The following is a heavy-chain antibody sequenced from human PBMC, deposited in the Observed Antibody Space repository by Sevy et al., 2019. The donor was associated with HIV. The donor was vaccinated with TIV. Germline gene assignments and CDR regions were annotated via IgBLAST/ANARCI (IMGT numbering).Heavy chain of an antibody. Sequence: GGSLRLSCAASGFTFSSYAMSWVRQAPGKGLEWVSAISGSGGSTYYADSVKGRFTISRDNSKNTLYLQMNSLRAEDTAVYYGAKVPMIVVVIDPTFDYWGQGTLVTVSS. CDR3: AKVPMIVVVIDPTFDY. J-gene: IGHJ4*02. CDR1: GFTFSSYA. V-gene: IGHV3-23*01. CDR2: ISGSGGST. D-gene: IGHD3-22*01.